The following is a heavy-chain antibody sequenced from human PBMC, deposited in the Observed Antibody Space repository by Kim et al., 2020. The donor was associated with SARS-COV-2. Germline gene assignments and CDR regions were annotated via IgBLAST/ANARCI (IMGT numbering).Heavy chain of an antibody. CDR3: ARQRVTIFGVPRGFAF. V-gene: IGHV4-39*01. J-gene: IGHJ4*02. Sequence: PSLQSRVTISVDTSKNQFSLRLSSVTATDTAVYYCARQRVTIFGVPRGFAFWGQGTLVAVSS. D-gene: IGHD3-3*01.